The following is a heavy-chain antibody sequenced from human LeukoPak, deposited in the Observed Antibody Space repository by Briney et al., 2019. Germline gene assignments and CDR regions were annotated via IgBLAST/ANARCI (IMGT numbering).Heavy chain of an antibody. J-gene: IGHJ6*02. CDR1: GFVFSSFE. Sequence: GSLRLSCAASGFVFSSFEMNWVRQAPGKGLEWLSYISNSGRNIYYADSVKGRFTISRDNAKDSLYLQMNSLRAEDTAVYYCARDQTRGSYYYGMDVWGQGTTVTVSS. D-gene: IGHD1-26*01. CDR2: ISNSGRNI. CDR3: ARDQTRGSYYYGMDV. V-gene: IGHV3-48*03.